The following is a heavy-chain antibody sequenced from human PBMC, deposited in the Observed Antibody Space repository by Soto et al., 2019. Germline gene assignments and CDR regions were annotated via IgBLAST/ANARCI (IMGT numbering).Heavy chain of an antibody. V-gene: IGHV4-30-4*01. CDR2: IYYSGST. Sequence: PSETLSLTCTVSGGSISTGEYFWSWIRQPPGKGLEWIGYIYYSGSTYYNPSLRSRVTISVDTSKNQFSLKLSSVTAADTAVYYCARENAPAYSNWYYYYGMDVWGQGTTVTVSS. D-gene: IGHD4-4*01. CDR3: ARENAPAYSNWYYYYGMDV. CDR1: GGSISTGEYF. J-gene: IGHJ6*02.